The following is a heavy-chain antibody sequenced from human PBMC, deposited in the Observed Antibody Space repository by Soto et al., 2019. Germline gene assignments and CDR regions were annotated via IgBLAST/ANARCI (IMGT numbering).Heavy chain of an antibody. J-gene: IGHJ4*02. CDR3: VSAAKWELLFDY. CDR2: IYYTEGT. D-gene: IGHD1-26*01. Sequence: SETLSLTCTVSGGSISSSNYYWAWIRQPPGKGLEWIGNIYYTEGTYYNPSPKSRVTISVDTSENQVSLKLFSVTAADTALYYCVSAAKWELLFDYWGQGIQVTVSS. V-gene: IGHV4-39*01. CDR1: GGSISSSNYY.